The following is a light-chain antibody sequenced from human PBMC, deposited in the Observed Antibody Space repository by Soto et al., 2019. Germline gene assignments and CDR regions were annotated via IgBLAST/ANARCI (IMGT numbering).Light chain of an antibody. Sequence: DIQMTQSPSTLSATAGDRVTITCRASQSISAWLAWYQQKPGKAPKLLIYKTSNLDSGVPSRFSGSGSGTEFTLTISSLQPDDFATYYCQQYNSYSRTFGQGTKVDIK. V-gene: IGKV1-5*03. CDR2: KTS. CDR1: QSISAW. CDR3: QQYNSYSRT. J-gene: IGKJ1*01.